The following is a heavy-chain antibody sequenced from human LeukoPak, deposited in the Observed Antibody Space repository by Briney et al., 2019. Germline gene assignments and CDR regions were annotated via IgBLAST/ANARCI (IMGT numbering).Heavy chain of an antibody. CDR2: IYYSGST. J-gene: IGHJ3*02. D-gene: IGHD3-3*01. CDR3: ARDLRITIFGVVTPGGFDI. Sequence: PSETLSLTCTVSGGSISSYYWSWIRQPPGKGLEWIGYIYYSGSTYYNPSLKSRVTISVDRSKNQFSLKLSSVTAADTAVYYCARDLRITIFGVVTPGGFDIWGQGTMVTVSS. V-gene: IGHV4-59*12. CDR1: GGSISSYY.